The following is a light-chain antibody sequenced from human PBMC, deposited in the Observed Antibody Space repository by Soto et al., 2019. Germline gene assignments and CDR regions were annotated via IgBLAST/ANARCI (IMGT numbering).Light chain of an antibody. Sequence: QSALAQPASLSGSPGQSITISCTGTSSDIGAYDYVSWFQQHPGKAPKLMISEVNNRPSGVSNRFSGSKSGNTAYLTISGLQVEDEAEYYCSSFRSGTTLFGTGTKVTV. CDR3: SSFRSGTTL. J-gene: IGLJ1*01. CDR1: SSDIGAYDY. CDR2: EVN. V-gene: IGLV2-14*01.